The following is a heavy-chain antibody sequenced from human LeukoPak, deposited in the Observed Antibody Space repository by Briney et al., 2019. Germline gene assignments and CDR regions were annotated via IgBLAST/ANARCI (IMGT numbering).Heavy chain of an antibody. D-gene: IGHD3-16*02. J-gene: IGHJ6*03. CDR1: GGSISSSSYY. V-gene: IGHV4-39*01. CDR3: ARHIGGRYYYYYMDV. Sequence: SETLSLTCIVSGGSISSSSYYWVWIRQPPGRGLEFIGSIFYSGSTYYNPSLKSRVTISVDTSKNQFSLKLSSVTAADTAVYYCARHIGGRYYYYYMDVWGKGTTVTISS. CDR2: IFYSGST.